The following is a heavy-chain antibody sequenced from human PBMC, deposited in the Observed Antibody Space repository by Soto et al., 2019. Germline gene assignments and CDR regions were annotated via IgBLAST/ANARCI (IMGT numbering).Heavy chain of an antibody. CDR3: AKDWSYDYVWESYRYNFDY. V-gene: IGHV3-9*01. Sequence: EVQLVESGGGLVQPGRSLRLSCAASGFTFDDYAMHWVRQAPGKGLEWVSGISWNSGSIGYADSVKGRFTISRDNAKNSLYLQMNSLRAEDTALYYCAKDWSYDYVWESYRYNFDYWGQGTLVTVSS. CDR1: GFTFDDYA. CDR2: ISWNSGSI. D-gene: IGHD3-16*02. J-gene: IGHJ4*02.